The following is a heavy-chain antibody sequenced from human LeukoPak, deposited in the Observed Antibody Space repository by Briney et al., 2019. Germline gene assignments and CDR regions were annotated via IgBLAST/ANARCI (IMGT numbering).Heavy chain of an antibody. CDR3: ARGESDIVVVVAATRGYSYGYGY. CDR2: INHSGST. J-gene: IGHJ4*02. V-gene: IGHV4-34*01. Sequence: PSETLSLTCAVYGGSFSGYYWSWIRQPPGKGLEWIGEINHSGSTNYNPSLKSRVTISVDTSKNQFSLKLSSVTAADTAVYYCARGESDIVVVVAATRGYSYGYGYWGQGTLVTVSS. CDR1: GGSFSGYY. D-gene: IGHD2-15*01.